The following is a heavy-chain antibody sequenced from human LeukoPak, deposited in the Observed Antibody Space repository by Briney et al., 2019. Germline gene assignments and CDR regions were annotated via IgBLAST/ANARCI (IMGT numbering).Heavy chain of an antibody. Sequence: GGSLRLSCAASGFTFSDYYMSWIRQAPGKGLEWVSYVGSSGSTIYYADSVKGRFTISRDNAKNSLYLQMNSLRAEDTAVYYCARVYSGSYGRFDPWGQGTLVTVSS. CDR2: VGSSGSTI. D-gene: IGHD1-26*01. J-gene: IGHJ5*02. CDR1: GFTFSDYY. V-gene: IGHV3-11*01. CDR3: ARVYSGSYGRFDP.